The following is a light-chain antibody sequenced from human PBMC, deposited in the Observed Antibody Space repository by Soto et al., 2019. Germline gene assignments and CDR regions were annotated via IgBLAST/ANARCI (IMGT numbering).Light chain of an antibody. CDR3: FLSYSGALDWV. CDR2: DTN. CDR1: TGAVTSGHY. J-gene: IGLJ3*02. Sequence: QAVVTQEPSLTVSPGGTVTLTCGSSTGAVTSGHYPYWFQQKPGQAPRTLIYDTNNKHSWTPARFSASLLGGKAALTLSGAQPEDEADYYCFLSYSGALDWVFGGGTKVTVL. V-gene: IGLV7-46*01.